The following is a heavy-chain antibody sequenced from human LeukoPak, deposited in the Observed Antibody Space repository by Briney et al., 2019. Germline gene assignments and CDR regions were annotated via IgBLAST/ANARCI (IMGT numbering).Heavy chain of an antibody. Sequence: QAGGSLRLSCEVSGSIFRNYWMDWVRQAPGRGLEWVANINQDGNEKYFVDSVKGRFTISRDNAKNSLYLQMNSLRAEDTAVYYCSRALEVWGKGTTVTVSS. CDR3: SRALEV. CDR1: GSIFRNYW. J-gene: IGHJ6*04. CDR2: INQDGNEK. V-gene: IGHV3-7*01.